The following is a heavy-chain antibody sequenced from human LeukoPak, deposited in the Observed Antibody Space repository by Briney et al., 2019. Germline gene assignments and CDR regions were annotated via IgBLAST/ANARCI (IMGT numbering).Heavy chain of an antibody. V-gene: IGHV3-53*01. CDR2: IYSDNT. J-gene: IGHJ4*02. D-gene: IGHD4/OR15-4a*01. CDR3: ARRAGAYSHPYDY. Sequence: GGSRRLSCTVSGFTVSSNSMSWVREAPGKGLEWGSFIYSDNTHYSDSVKGRFTISRDNSKNTLYLQMNSLRAEDTAVYYCARRAGAYSHPYDYWGQGTLVTVSS. CDR1: GFTVSSNS.